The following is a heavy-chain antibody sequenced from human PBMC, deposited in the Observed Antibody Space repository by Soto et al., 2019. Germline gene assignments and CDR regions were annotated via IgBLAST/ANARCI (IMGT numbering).Heavy chain of an antibody. Sequence: PVGALRPSCTSAGFTFGWGVMSWVRQAPGKGLEWVSTIFGSGETTYYADSVKGRFTISRDNAKNSLYLQMNSLRVEDTAVYYCARVVYYDNSGYGLWGQGTMVTVSS. CDR3: ARVVYYDNSGYGL. J-gene: IGHJ3*01. CDR2: IFGSGETT. CDR1: GFTFGWGV. D-gene: IGHD3-22*01. V-gene: IGHV3-21*01.